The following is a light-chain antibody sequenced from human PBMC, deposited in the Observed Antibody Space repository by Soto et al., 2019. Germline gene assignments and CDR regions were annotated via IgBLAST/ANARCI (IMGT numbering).Light chain of an antibody. Sequence: EIVLTQSPGILSLSPGERATLSCRASQSVSSSYLAWYQQKPGQAPRLLIYGASSRATGIPDRFSGSGSGTDFALTISRLEPEDFAVYYCQQYASSPLTFGGGTKVEIK. CDR1: QSVSSSY. CDR2: GAS. CDR3: QQYASSPLT. V-gene: IGKV3-20*01. J-gene: IGKJ4*01.